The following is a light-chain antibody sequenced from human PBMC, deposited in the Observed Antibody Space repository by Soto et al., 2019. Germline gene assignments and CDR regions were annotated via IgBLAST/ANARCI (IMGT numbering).Light chain of an antibody. V-gene: IGLV2-14*01. CDR1: SSDVGGYNH. Sequence: QSALTQPASVSGSPGQSITISCTGTSSDVGGYNHVSWYQQYPGRAPKLMIYEVSNRPSGVSIRFSGSKSGNTASLTISGRQAEDEADYYCSSYTSTSTRVFGTGTKLTVL. J-gene: IGLJ1*01. CDR2: EVS. CDR3: SSYTSTSTRV.